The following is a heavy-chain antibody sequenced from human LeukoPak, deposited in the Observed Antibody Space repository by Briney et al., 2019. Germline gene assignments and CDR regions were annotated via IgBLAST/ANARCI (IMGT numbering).Heavy chain of an antibody. Sequence: GGSLRLSCVASGFSFSSYGMKWVRQAPGKGLEYVSAISSNGGSTYYADSVKGRFTISRDNSKNTLYLQMSSLRAEDTAVYYCVKDTAGLFDYWGQGTLVTVSS. CDR3: VKDTAGLFDY. CDR2: ISSNGGST. V-gene: IGHV3-64D*06. D-gene: IGHD6-13*01. CDR1: GFSFSSYG. J-gene: IGHJ4*02.